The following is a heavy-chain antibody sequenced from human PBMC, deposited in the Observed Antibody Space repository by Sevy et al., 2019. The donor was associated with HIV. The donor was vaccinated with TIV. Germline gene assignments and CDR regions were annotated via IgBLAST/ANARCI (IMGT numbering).Heavy chain of an antibody. CDR2: IAYDGSNK. CDR1: GFVFSSYA. D-gene: IGHD3-3*01. J-gene: IGHJ3*02. Sequence: GGSPRLSCTASGFVFSSYAMHWVRQAPGKGLEWVAFIAYDGSNKNYADSVKGRFTLSRDNSKITLYLQMNSLGAEDTAVYYCARPRFLEWLSSAAFDIWGQGTMVTVSS. V-gene: IGHV3-30*04. CDR3: ARPRFLEWLSSAAFDI.